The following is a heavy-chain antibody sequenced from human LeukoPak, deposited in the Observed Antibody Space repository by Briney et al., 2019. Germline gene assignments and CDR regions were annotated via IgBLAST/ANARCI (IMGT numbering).Heavy chain of an antibody. V-gene: IGHV4-59*01. CDR2: FYYSGST. CDR3: ARGGYYDSSGLIHH. D-gene: IGHD3-22*01. CDR1: GASISSYY. Sequence: KASETLSLTCTVSGASISSYYWSWLRQPPGKGLEWIGCFYYSGSTNYNPSLKSRVTISGDTSKNQFSLKLSSVTASDTAVYYCARGGYYDSSGLIHHWGQGTLVTVSS. J-gene: IGHJ1*01.